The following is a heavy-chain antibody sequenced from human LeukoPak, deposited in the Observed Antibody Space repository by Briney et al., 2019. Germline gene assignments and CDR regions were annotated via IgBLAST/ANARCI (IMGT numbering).Heavy chain of an antibody. Sequence: PSETLSLTCTVSGGSISSGGYYWSWIRQHPGKGLEWIGYIYYSGSTYYNPSLKSRVTISVDTSKNQFSLKLSSVTAADTDVYYCARVLAYCGGDCYPNWFDPWGQGILVAVS. J-gene: IGHJ5*02. D-gene: IGHD2-21*02. CDR3: ARVLAYCGGDCYPNWFDP. CDR2: IYYSGST. CDR1: GGSISSGGYY. V-gene: IGHV4-31*03.